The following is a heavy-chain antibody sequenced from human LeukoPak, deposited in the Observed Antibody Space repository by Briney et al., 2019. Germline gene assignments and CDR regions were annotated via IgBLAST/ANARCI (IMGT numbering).Heavy chain of an antibody. V-gene: IGHV3-11*04. D-gene: IGHD4-11*01. CDR3: ARDLSDNYTIDY. J-gene: IGHJ4*02. Sequence: GGSLRLSCAASGFSFSDHYMDWVRQAPGKGLEWLSYINAAHDATYYADSVKGRFTISRDNAKNSLYLQMNSLRAEDTALYYCARDLSDNYTIDYWGQGTLVTVSS. CDR2: INAAHDAT. CDR1: GFSFSDHY.